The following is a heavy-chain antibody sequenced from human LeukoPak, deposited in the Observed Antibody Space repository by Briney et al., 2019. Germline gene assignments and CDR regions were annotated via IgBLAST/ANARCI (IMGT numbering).Heavy chain of an antibody. Sequence: ASVKVSCKASGYTFTDYYMHWVRQAPGQGFEWMGWTNPNDGDTNYAQKFQGRVTMTRDTSISTAHMEVSRLRSDDTAVYYCARANFLYCSSSTCLFDYWGQGTLVTVSS. V-gene: IGHV1-2*02. CDR3: ARANFLYCSSSTCLFDY. J-gene: IGHJ4*02. CDR1: GYTFTDYY. CDR2: TNPNDGDT. D-gene: IGHD2-2*01.